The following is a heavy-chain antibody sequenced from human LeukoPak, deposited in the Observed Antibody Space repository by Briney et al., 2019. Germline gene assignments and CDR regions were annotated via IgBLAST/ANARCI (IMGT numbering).Heavy chain of an antibody. CDR1: GFTVSSNH. V-gene: IGHV3-53*01. CDR2: IYSGGRT. CDR3: AGAPDSSGWYYRY. J-gene: IGHJ4*02. Sequence: PGGSLRLSCATSGFTVSSNHINWVRQAPGKGLEWVSIIYSGGRTYSTDSVKGRFTISRDSSKNTVYLQMNSLRVEDTAMYYCAGAPDSSGWYYRYWGQETLVTVSS. D-gene: IGHD6-19*01.